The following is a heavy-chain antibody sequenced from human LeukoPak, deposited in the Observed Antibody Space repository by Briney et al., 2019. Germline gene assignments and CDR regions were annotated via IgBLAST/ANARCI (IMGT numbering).Heavy chain of an antibody. CDR1: GGSISSGGYS. V-gene: IGHV4-30-2*01. J-gene: IGHJ4*02. D-gene: IGHD3-22*01. CDR3: ARGGPDYYDSSGYHTYYFDY. Sequence: SQTLSLTCAVSGGSISSGGYSWSWIRQPPGKGLEWIGYIYHSGSTYYNPSLKSRVTISVDRSKYQFSLKLSSVTAADTAVYYCARGGPDYYDSSGYHTYYFDYWGQGTLVTVSS. CDR2: IYHSGST.